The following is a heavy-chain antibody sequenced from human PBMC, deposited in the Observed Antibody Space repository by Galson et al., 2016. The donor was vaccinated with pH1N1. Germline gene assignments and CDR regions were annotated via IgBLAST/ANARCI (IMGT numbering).Heavy chain of an antibody. CDR1: GFTFSGSA. CDR2: IRSKANSYAT. D-gene: IGHD2-2*01. V-gene: IGHV3-73*01. J-gene: IGHJ6*02. CDR3: TVVPAAYYYYYGMDF. Sequence: SLRLSCAASGFTFSGSAMHWVRQASGKGLEWVGRIRSKANSYATAYAASVKGRFTISRDDSKNTAYLQMNSLKTEDTAVYYCTVVPAAYYYYYGMDFWGQGTLVIVSS.